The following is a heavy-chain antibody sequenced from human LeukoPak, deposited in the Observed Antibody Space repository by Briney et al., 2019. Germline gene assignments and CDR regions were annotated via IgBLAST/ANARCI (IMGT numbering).Heavy chain of an antibody. D-gene: IGHD2-21*02. CDR1: GGSFSGYY. CDR2: INHSGST. V-gene: IGHV4-34*01. Sequence: SETLSLTCAIYGGSFSGYYWSWIRQPPGKGLEWIGEINHSGSTNYNPSLKSRVAISEDTSKNQFSLKLTFVTAADTAMYYCARHCGGGCSHGFDIWGQGTLVTVSS. J-gene: IGHJ3*02. CDR3: ARHCGGGCSHGFDI.